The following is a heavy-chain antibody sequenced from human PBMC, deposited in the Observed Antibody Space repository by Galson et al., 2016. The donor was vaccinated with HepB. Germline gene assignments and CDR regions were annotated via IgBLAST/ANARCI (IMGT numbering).Heavy chain of an antibody. CDR2: TYSGGST. CDR1: GFTVSHNY. CDR3: ATRRADISRG. J-gene: IGHJ4*02. V-gene: IGHV3-66*01. D-gene: IGHD5-12*01. Sequence: SLRLSCAASGFTVSHNYMSWVRQAPGKGLEWVSLTYSGGSTSYADSVKGRFTISRDNSKNTLYLQVNNLRAEDTAVYYCATRRADISRGWGQGTLVTVSS.